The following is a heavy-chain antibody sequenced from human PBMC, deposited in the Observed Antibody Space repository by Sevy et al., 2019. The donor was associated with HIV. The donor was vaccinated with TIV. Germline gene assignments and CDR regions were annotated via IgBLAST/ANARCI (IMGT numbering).Heavy chain of an antibody. Sequence: GGSLRLSCAASGFTFSAYWMHWVRQAPGKGLEWVANTNQGGSERYYVDSVKGRFTISRDNAKNSRFLQMNSLGAEDTAVYYCARALAAAASSWGQGALVTVSS. CDR2: TNQGGSER. J-gene: IGHJ5*02. D-gene: IGHD6-13*01. V-gene: IGHV3-7*01. CDR1: GFTFSAYW. CDR3: ARALAAAASS.